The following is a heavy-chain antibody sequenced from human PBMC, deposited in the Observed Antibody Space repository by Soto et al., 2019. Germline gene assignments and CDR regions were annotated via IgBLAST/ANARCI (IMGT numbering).Heavy chain of an antibody. Sequence: PSETLSLTCTVSGGSISNSNHYWGWIRQPPGKGLEWIGSIYYSGSTHYNPSLKSRVTISVDTSKNQFSLKLSSVTAADTAVYYCARPLYPGILGVTNFDFWGQGPLVTVSS. CDR1: GGSISNSNHY. CDR2: IYYSGST. D-gene: IGHD1-26*01. CDR3: ARPLYPGILGVTNFDF. V-gene: IGHV4-39*01. J-gene: IGHJ4*02.